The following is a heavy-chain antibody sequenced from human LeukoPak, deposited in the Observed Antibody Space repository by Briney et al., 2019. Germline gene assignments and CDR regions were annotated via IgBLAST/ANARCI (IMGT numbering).Heavy chain of an antibody. CDR1: GFTFSSYS. D-gene: IGHD3-9*01. V-gene: IGHV3-21*01. Sequence: GGSLRLSCAASGFTFSSYSMNWVRQAPGKGLERVSSISSSSSYIYYADSVKGRFTISRDNAKNSLYLQMNSLRAEDTAVYYCARDSSYYDILTGYLPHTRTLDYWGQGTLVTVSS. CDR3: ARDSSYYDILTGYLPHTRTLDY. J-gene: IGHJ4*02. CDR2: ISSSSSYI.